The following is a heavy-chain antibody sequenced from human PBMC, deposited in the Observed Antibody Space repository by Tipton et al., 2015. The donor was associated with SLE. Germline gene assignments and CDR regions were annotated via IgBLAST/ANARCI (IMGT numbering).Heavy chain of an antibody. J-gene: IGHJ6*03. CDR2: IYYSGST. V-gene: IGHV4-30-4*08. D-gene: IGHD3-3*01. CDR3: AGASSTDFWSGYYTGGYYYYYMDV. Sequence: LRLSCAASGFTFSDYYMSWIRQPPGKGLEWIGYIYYSGSTYSNPSLKSRVTISVDTSKNQFSLKLSSVTAADTAVYYCAGASSTDFWSGYYTGGYYYYYMDVWGKGTTVTVSS. CDR1: GFTFSDYY.